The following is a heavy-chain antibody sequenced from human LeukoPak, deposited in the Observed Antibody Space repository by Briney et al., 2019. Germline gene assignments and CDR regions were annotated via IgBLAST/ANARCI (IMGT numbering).Heavy chain of an antibody. CDR2: IIPMLGTP. Sequence: SVKVSCKTSGGTFNTYAISWVRQAPGQGLEWMGGIIPMLGTPNYAQKFQGRVRITADESTSTVYMEMSSLRSADTAVYYCARDFAARIGYYDSSGYLGGLDPWGQGTLVTVSS. D-gene: IGHD3-22*01. CDR3: ARDFAARIGYYDSSGYLGGLDP. J-gene: IGHJ5*02. V-gene: IGHV1-69*01. CDR1: GGTFNTYA.